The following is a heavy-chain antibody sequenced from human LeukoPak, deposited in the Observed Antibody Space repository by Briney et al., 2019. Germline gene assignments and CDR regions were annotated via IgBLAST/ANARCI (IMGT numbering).Heavy chain of an antibody. J-gene: IGHJ4*02. Sequence: SETLSLTCTVSGYSISSGYYWGWIRQPPGKGLEWIGSIYHSGSTYYNPSLKSRVTISVDTSKNQFSLKLSSVTAADTAVYYCARFSNVDIVAYWGQGTLVTVSS. CDR3: ARFSNVDIVAY. CDR1: GYSISSGYY. V-gene: IGHV4-38-2*02. D-gene: IGHD5-12*01. CDR2: IYHSGST.